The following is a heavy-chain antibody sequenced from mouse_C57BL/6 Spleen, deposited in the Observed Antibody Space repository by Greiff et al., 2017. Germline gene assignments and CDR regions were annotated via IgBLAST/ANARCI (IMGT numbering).Heavy chain of an antibody. CDR2: IYPGSGST. Sequence: QVQLQQPGAELVKPGASVKMSCKASGYTFTSYWITWVKQRPGQGLEWIGDIYPGSGSTNYNEKFKSKATLSVDTSSSTAYMQLSSLTSEDSAVYYCARSNYIGGYAMDDWGQGTSVTVAS. D-gene: IGHD1-3*01. CDR1: GYTFTSYW. V-gene: IGHV1-55*01. CDR3: ARSNYIGGYAMDD. J-gene: IGHJ4*01.